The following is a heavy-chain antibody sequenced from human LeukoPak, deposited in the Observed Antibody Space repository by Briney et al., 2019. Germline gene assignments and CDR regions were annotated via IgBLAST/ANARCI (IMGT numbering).Heavy chain of an antibody. CDR2: IYTGGAT. D-gene: IGHD5-18*01. CDR1: GFTVSDNY. J-gene: IGHJ3*02. CDR3: ARLNTAMVLAFDI. Sequence: GGSLRLSCAASGFTVSDNYMSWVRQAPGKGLEWVSIIYTGGATYYADSVRGRFTISRDSSKNTVYLQMNSLTAGDTAVYYCARLNTAMVLAFDIWGQGTMVTVSS. V-gene: IGHV3-53*01.